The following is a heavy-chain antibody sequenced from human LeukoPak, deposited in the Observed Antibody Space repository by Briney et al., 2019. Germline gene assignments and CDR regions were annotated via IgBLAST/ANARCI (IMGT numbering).Heavy chain of an antibody. V-gene: IGHV4-38-2*02. CDR1: GYSISSGYY. J-gene: IGHJ4*02. CDR3: ASRSSAGPVLRFLEWLSHQYYFDY. D-gene: IGHD3-3*01. Sequence: SETLSLTCTVSGYSISSGYYWGWIRQPPGKGLEGIGSIYHSGSTYYNPSLKIRVTISVDTSKNQFSLKLSSVTAADTAVYYCASRSSAGPVLRFLEWLSHQYYFDYWGQGTLVTVSS. CDR2: IYHSGST.